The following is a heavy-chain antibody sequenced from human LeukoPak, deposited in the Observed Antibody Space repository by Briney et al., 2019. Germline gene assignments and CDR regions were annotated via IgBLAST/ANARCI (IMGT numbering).Heavy chain of an antibody. CDR3: ARGLDTYKSGVD. D-gene: IGHD1-26*01. CDR2: IHPSGST. J-gene: IGHJ4*02. Sequence: NPSETLSLTCAVYGGSSSNYYCTWIRQSPGKGLVWIGEIHPSGSTNYNPSLLSRVSLSLDASKNQFSLRLTSVTAADTAVYFCARGLDTYKSGVDWGQGTLLTVSS. CDR1: GGSSSNYY. V-gene: IGHV4-34*01.